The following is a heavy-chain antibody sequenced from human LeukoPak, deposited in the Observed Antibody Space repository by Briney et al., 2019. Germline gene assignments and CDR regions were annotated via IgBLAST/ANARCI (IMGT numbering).Heavy chain of an antibody. CDR1: GFTVDSNY. Sequence: PGGSLRLSCAASGFTVDSNYLSWVRQAPGKGLEWVSTIYTGGNTYYAASVKGRFTISRDFSKNTVFLHMNSLRAEDTAMYYCARGDDSGYYDYFDYWGQGDLVTVSS. CDR2: IYTGGNT. CDR3: ARGDDSGYYDYFDY. V-gene: IGHV3-53*01. D-gene: IGHD3-22*01. J-gene: IGHJ4*02.